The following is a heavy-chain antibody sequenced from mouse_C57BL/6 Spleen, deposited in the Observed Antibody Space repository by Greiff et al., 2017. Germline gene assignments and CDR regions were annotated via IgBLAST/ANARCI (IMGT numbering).Heavy chain of an antibody. Sequence: QVQLQQPGAELVKPGASVKLSCKASGYTFTSYWMHWVKQRPGQGLEWIGMIHPNSGSTNYNEKFKSKATLTVDKSSSTAYMQLSSLTSEDSAVYYCARGRGYGSSPNYAMDYWGQGTSVTVSS. D-gene: IGHD1-1*01. V-gene: IGHV1-64*01. CDR3: ARGRGYGSSPNYAMDY. CDR1: GYTFTSYW. CDR2: IHPNSGST. J-gene: IGHJ4*01.